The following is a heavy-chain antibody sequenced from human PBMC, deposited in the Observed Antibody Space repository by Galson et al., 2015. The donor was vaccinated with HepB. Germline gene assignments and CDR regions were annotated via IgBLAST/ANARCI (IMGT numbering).Heavy chain of an antibody. J-gene: IGHJ6*02. CDR2: ISYDGSNK. CDR1: GFTFSSYG. V-gene: IGHV3-30*18. D-gene: IGHD2-15*01. CDR3: AKDASAGSGGTGGHYYYYGMDV. Sequence: SLRLSCAASGFTFSSYGMHWVRQAPGKGLEWVAVISYDGSNKYYADSVKGRFTISRDNSKNTLYLQMNSLRAEDTAVYYCAKDASAGSGGTGGHYYYYGMDVWGQGTTVTVSS.